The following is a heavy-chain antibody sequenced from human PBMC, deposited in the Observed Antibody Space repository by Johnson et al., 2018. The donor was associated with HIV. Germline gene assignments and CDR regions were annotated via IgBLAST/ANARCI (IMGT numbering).Heavy chain of an antibody. Sequence: LVESGGGVVRPGGSLRLSCAASGFTFDDHGMSWVRQVPGKGLEWVSGINWNGGSKAYADSVKGRFTISRDNAKNSLYLQMNSLRAEDTALYYCVRGIVVVVAAGRADAFDIWGQGTMVTVSS. J-gene: IGHJ3*02. CDR2: INWNGGSK. V-gene: IGHV3-20*04. CDR3: VRGIVVVVAAGRADAFDI. CDR1: GFTFDDHG. D-gene: IGHD2-15*01.